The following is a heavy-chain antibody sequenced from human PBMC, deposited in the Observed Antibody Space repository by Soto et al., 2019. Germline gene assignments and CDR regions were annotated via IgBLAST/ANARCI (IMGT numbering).Heavy chain of an antibody. J-gene: IGHJ4*02. CDR1: GFTFSGSS. CDR3: ISHSPEDMIRT. Sequence: GSLRLSCAASGFTFSGSSVHWVRQASGKGLEWVGRIRNKANSYATAYAASVRGRFTISRDDSKNTAFLQMNSLNTEDTAVYYCISHSPEDMIRTWGQGTLVSVSS. D-gene: IGHD2-15*01. V-gene: IGHV3-73*01. CDR2: IRNKANSYAT.